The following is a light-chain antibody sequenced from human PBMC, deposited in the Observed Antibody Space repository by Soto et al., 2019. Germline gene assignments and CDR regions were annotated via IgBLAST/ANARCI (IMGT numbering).Light chain of an antibody. CDR2: GAS. Sequence: EIVMTQSPATLSVSPGDRATLSCRASQSVSSSLAWYQQKPGQAPRLLIYGASSRATGIPDRFSGSGSGTDFTLAISSLQPEDSATYYCLQDINYPWTFGQGTKVDIK. CDR1: QSVSSS. J-gene: IGKJ1*01. CDR3: LQDINYPWT. V-gene: IGKV3D-15*01.